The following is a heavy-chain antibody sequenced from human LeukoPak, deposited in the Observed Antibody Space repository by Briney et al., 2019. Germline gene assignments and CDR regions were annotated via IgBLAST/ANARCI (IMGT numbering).Heavy chain of an antibody. D-gene: IGHD3-22*01. V-gene: IGHV4-34*01. CDR2: INHSGST. CDR1: GGSFSGYY. CDR3: ARHPPYYDSSGHFDY. J-gene: IGHJ4*02. Sequence: SETLSLTCAVYGGSFSGYYWSWIRQPPGKGLEWIGEINHSGSTNYNPSLKSRVTISVDTSKNQFSLKLSSVTAADTAVYYCARHPPYYDSSGHFDYWGQGTLVTVSS.